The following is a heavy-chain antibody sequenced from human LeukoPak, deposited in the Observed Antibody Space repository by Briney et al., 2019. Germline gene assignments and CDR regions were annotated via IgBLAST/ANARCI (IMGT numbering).Heavy chain of an antibody. Sequence: GGSLRLSCAASGFTFSSHLMTWVRQAPGKGLEWVANIKQDGSEKYYVDSVKGRFTISRDNAKNSLYLQMNSLRAEDTAVYYCARDYWFGESYFDYWGQGTLVTVSS. V-gene: IGHV3-7*01. D-gene: IGHD3-10*01. CDR3: ARDYWFGESYFDY. J-gene: IGHJ4*02. CDR2: IKQDGSEK. CDR1: GFTFSSHL.